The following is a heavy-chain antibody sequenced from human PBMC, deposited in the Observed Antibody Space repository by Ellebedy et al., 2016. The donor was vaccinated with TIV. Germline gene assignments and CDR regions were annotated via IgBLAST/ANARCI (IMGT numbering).Heavy chain of an antibody. CDR1: GFTFSIYV. Sequence: PGGSLRLSCAASGFTFSIYVMSWVRQAPGKGLEWVSSISGGVGNTYYADSVKGRFTISRDNSKNTLYLQMNSLRAEDTAVYYCAKGCGGSCYWEAYWGQGTLVTVSS. J-gene: IGHJ4*02. D-gene: IGHD2-15*01. V-gene: IGHV3-23*01. CDR3: AKGCGGSCYWEAY. CDR2: ISGGVGNT.